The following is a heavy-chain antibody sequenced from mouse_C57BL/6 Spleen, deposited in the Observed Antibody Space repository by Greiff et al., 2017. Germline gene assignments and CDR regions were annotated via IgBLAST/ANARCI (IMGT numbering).Heavy chain of an antibody. D-gene: IGHD1-1*02. V-gene: IGHV10-1*01. CDR3: VRGSYVYFDY. CDR2: IRSKSNNYAT. Sequence: EVKLMESGGGLVQPKGSLKLSCAASGFSFNTYAMNWVRQAPGKGLEWVARIRSKSNNYATYYADSVKDRFTISRDDSESMLYLQMNNLKTEDTAMYYCVRGSYVYFDYWGQGTTLTVSS. CDR1: GFSFNTYA. J-gene: IGHJ2*01.